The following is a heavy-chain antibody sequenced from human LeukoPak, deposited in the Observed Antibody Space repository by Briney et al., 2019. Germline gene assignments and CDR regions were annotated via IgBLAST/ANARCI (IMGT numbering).Heavy chain of an antibody. CDR2: IYHSGNT. CDR1: GASVSSYY. Sequence: SETLSLTCTVSGASVSSYYWSWIRQPPGKGLEWIGYIYHSGNTNYNPSPKSRVTISIDTSKNQFSLKLSSVTAADTAVYYCARGYFDSSGYSNPFDYWGQGTLVTVSS. J-gene: IGHJ4*02. D-gene: IGHD3-22*01. V-gene: IGHV4-59*02. CDR3: ARGYFDSSGYSNPFDY.